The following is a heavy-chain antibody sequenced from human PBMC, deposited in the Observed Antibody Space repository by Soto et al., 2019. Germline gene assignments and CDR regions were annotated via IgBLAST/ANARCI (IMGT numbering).Heavy chain of an antibody. D-gene: IGHD6-13*01. CDR1: GYSFTSYW. CDR3: ARGGSSWYVAFDI. CDR2: IYPGDSDT. J-gene: IGHJ3*02. Sequence: PGESLTISFKGSGYSFTSYWIGWVRQMPVEGLEWMGIIYPGDSDTRYSPSFQGQVTISAAKSISTAYLQWSSLKASDTAMYCCARGGSSWYVAFDIWGQGTMVTVSS. V-gene: IGHV5-51*01.